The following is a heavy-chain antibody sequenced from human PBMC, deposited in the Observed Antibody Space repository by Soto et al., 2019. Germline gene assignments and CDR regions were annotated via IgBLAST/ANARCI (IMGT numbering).Heavy chain of an antibody. Sequence: QVRLVESGGGVVQPGRSLRLSCAASGFNFGVFGMHWVRQASGKGLEWLSVLSYEGSEEYYADSVRGRFTISRDNSKNTLFLQMDSLRVDDTGVYYCALTRRSSLLEVAGPGFEYWGQGTLVTVS. CDR1: GFNFGVFG. J-gene: IGHJ4*02. CDR2: LSYEGSEE. D-gene: IGHD6-19*01. CDR3: ALTRRSSLLEVAGPGFEY. V-gene: IGHV3-30*03.